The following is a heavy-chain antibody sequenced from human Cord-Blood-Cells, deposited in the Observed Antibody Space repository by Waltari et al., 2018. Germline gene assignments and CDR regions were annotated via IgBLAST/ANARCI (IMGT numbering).Heavy chain of an antibody. Sequence: QVQLVQSGAEVKKPGSSVKVSCKASGGTFSSYAISWVRQAPGQGLEWMGGIIPSLGTANYAQKFQGRVTITADESTSTAYMELSSLRSEDTAVYYCARFVTFYSSSSGHWFDPWGQGTLVTVSS. J-gene: IGHJ5*02. CDR2: IIPSLGTA. V-gene: IGHV1-69*01. CDR3: ARFVTFYSSSSGHWFDP. D-gene: IGHD6-6*01. CDR1: GGTFSSYA.